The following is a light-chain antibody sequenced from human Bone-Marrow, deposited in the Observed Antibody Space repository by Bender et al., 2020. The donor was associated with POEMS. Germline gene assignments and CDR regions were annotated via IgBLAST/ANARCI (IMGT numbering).Light chain of an antibody. CDR3: ATWDDSLSGWV. Sequence: QSLLTQPPSVSEAPSQRVTISCSGSTSNIGNNAVSWYQQFPGTAPKVLIYKNHERPSGVPDRFSGSKSGASASLAISGLRSEDEADYYCATWDDSLSGWVFGGGTKLTVL. CDR2: KNH. V-gene: IGLV1-47*01. J-gene: IGLJ3*02. CDR1: TSNIGNNA.